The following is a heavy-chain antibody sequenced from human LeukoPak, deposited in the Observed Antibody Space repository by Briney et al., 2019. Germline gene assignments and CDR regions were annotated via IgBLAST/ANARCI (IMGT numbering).Heavy chain of an antibody. V-gene: IGHV3-11*01. CDR2: ISSSGSTI. CDR3: ARGDDYGDYANDY. D-gene: IGHD4-17*01. J-gene: IGHJ4*02. CDR1: GFTFSDYY. Sequence: GGSLRLSCAASGFTFSDYYMSWIRQAPGKGLEWVSYISSSGSTIYYADSVKCRFTISRDNAKNSLYLQMNSLRAEDTAVYYCARGDDYGDYANDYWGQGTLVTVSS.